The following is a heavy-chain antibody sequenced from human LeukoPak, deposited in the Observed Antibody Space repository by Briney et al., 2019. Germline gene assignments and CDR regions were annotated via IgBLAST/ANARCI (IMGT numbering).Heavy chain of an antibody. V-gene: IGHV4-39*07. Sequence: SETLSLTCTVSGGSISSSSYYWGWIRQPPGKGLEWIGSIYYRGNTYYNPSLKSRVTFSVDTSKNQFSLKLISVTAADTAVYYCARVKGVVTPILDYWGQGTLVTVSS. J-gene: IGHJ4*02. CDR2: IYYRGNT. CDR1: GGSISSSSYY. D-gene: IGHD2-21*02. CDR3: ARVKGVVTPILDY.